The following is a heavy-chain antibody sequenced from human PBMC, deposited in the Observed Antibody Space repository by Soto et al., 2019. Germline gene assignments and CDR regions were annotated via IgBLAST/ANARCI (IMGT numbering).Heavy chain of an antibody. J-gene: IGHJ2*01. CDR3: ARGRGFCSSTSCGSYWYVDL. CDR1: GGTFSSYT. CDR2: IIPIVGIA. D-gene: IGHD2-2*01. Sequence: QVQLVQSGAEVKKPGSSVKVSCKASGGTFSSYTISWVRQAPGQGLEWMGRIIPIVGIANYAQKFQGRVTRDADKSTNAAYMQLSSLRSEDTAVYYCARGRGFCSSTSCGSYWYVDLWAVAPCSLYPQ. V-gene: IGHV1-69*02.